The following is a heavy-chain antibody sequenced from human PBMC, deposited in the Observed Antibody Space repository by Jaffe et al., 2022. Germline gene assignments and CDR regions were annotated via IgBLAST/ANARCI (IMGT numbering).Heavy chain of an antibody. D-gene: IGHD3-10*01. CDR2: INHSGST. J-gene: IGHJ4*02. CDR1: GGSFSGYY. V-gene: IGHV4-34*01. Sequence: QVQLQQWGAGLLKPSETLSLTCAVYGGSFSGYYWSWIRQPPGKGLEWIGEINHSGSTNYNPSLKSRVTISVDTSKNQFSLKLSSVTAADTAVYYCAREWVGNYYGSGSPGHTDYWGQGTLVTVSS. CDR3: AREWVGNYYGSGSPGHTDY.